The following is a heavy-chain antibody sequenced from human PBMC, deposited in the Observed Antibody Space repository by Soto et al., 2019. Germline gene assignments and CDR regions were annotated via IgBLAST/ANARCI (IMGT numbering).Heavy chain of an antibody. D-gene: IGHD3-22*01. CDR2: ISAYNGNT. J-gene: IGHJ3*02. CDR1: GYTFTSYG. CDR3: ASLVTYYYDSSGSPGAFDI. Sequence: ASVKVSCKASGYTFTSYGISWVRQAPGQGLEWMGWISAYNGNTNYAQKLQGRVTMTTDTSTSTAYMELRSLRSDDTAVYYCASLVTYYYDSSGSPGAFDIWGQGTMVTVSS. V-gene: IGHV1-18*01.